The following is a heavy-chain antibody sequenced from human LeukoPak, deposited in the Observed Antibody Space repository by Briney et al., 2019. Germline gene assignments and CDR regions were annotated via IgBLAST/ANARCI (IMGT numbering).Heavy chain of an antibody. CDR1: GFTFSSYG. D-gene: IGHD6-13*01. CDR3: ARDSSASIAAAGTGDY. V-gene: IGHV3-33*01. CDR2: IWYDGSNK. Sequence: GGSLRLSCAASGFTFSSYGMHWVRQAPGKGLEWVAVIWYDGSNKYYADSVKGRFTISRDNSKNTLYLQMNSLRAEDTAVYYCARDSSASIAAAGTGDYWGQGTLVTVSS. J-gene: IGHJ4*02.